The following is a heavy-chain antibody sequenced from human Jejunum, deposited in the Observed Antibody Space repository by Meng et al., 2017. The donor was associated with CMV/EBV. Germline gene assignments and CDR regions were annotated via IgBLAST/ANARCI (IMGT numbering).Heavy chain of an antibody. CDR1: SIRYYY. V-gene: IGHV4-59*12. Sequence: SIRYYYWSWIRQPPGKGLEWIGYIFSSGTTDYHPSLKSRVTMSVDMSKNQFSLTLTSVTAADTAVYYCARGDHCGTTACYPHWFDPWGQGTLVTVSS. CDR2: IFSSGTT. J-gene: IGHJ5*02. D-gene: IGHD2-2*01. CDR3: ARGDHCGTTACYPHWFDP.